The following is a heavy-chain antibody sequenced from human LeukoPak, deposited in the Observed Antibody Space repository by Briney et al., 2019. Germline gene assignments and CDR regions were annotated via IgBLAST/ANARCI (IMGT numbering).Heavy chain of an antibody. CDR3: ARASSWYSYGMDV. CDR1: GYTFTGYY. V-gene: IGHV1-2*02. J-gene: IGHJ6*02. D-gene: IGHD6-13*01. CDR2: INPNSGGT. Sequence: ASVKVSCKASGYTFTGYYMHWVRQAPGQGLEWMGWINPNSGGTNYAQKFQGRVTMTRDTSISTAYMELSRLRSDDTAVYYCARASSWYSYGMDVWGQGTTVAVSS.